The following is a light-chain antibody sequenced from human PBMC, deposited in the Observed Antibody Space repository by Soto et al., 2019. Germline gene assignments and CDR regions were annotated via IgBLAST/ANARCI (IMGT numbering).Light chain of an antibody. CDR2: KTS. CDR1: QSISIW. CDR3: QHWNDYSWK. Sequence: DIHMTQSPSTLSASVGDRVTITCRASQSISIWLAWYQQKPGKAPNLLIYKTSSLETGGPSRFSGSGSGTEFTLTISSLQPDDFATYYCQHWNDYSWKFGQGTKVEVK. V-gene: IGKV1-5*03. J-gene: IGKJ1*01.